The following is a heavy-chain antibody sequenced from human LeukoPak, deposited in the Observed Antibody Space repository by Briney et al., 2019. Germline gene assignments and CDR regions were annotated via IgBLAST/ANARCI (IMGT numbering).Heavy chain of an antibody. Sequence: ASVKVSCKVSGYTFTSYGISWVRQAPGQGLEWMGWISTYNGNTNYAQKLQGRVTMTTDTSTSTAYMELRSLRSDDTAVYYCASYDSSGYYLGFQHWGQGTLVTVSS. J-gene: IGHJ1*01. CDR2: ISTYNGNT. CDR1: GYTFTSYG. V-gene: IGHV1-18*01. D-gene: IGHD3-22*01. CDR3: ASYDSSGYYLGFQH.